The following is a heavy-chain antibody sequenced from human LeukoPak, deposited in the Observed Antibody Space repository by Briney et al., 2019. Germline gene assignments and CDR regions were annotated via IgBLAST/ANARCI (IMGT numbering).Heavy chain of an antibody. CDR2: INHSGST. CDR1: GFTFSDYY. J-gene: IGHJ5*02. CDR3: ARGSLKTVAAAGTVRWFDP. Sequence: GSLRLSCAASGFTFSDYYWSWIRQPPGKGLEWIGEINHSGSTNYNPSLKSRVTISVDTSKNQFSLKLSSVTAADTAVYYCARGSLKTVAAAGTVRWFDPWGQGTLVTVSS. D-gene: IGHD6-13*01. V-gene: IGHV4-34*01.